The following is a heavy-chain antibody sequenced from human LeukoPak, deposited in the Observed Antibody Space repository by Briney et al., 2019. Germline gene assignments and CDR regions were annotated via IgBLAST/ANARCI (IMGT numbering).Heavy chain of an antibody. CDR2: ISGSGGST. Sequence: PGGSLRLSCAASRFTFSSYAMSWVRQAPGKGLEWVSAISGSGGSTYYADSVKGRFTISRDNSKNTLYLQMNSLRAEDTAVYYCARDYYGSGSYYYYYMDVWGKGTTVTISS. D-gene: IGHD3-10*01. J-gene: IGHJ6*03. V-gene: IGHV3-23*01. CDR1: RFTFSSYA. CDR3: ARDYYGSGSYYYYYMDV.